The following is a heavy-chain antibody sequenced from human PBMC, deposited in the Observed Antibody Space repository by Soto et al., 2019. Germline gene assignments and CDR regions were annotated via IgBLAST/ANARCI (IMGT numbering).Heavy chain of an antibody. J-gene: IGHJ4*02. CDR2: IYPGDSHT. CDR1: GYSFTSYW. CDR3: AGQVSKHSSSSPDY. Sequence: GESLKISCNGSGYSFTSYWIGWVRQMPGKGLEWMGIIYPGDSHTRYSPSFQGQVTISADKSTSTAYLQWSSLKASDTAMYYCAGQVSKHSSSSPDYWGQGTLVTVSS. D-gene: IGHD6-6*01. V-gene: IGHV5-51*01.